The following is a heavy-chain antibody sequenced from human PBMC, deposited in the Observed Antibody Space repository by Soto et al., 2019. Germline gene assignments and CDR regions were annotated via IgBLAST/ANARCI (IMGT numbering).Heavy chain of an antibody. J-gene: IGHJ4*02. CDR1: GFIFSNSA. CDR3: ARERGLGFCGGGACSPRLY. CDR2: ISGSGGTT. Sequence: EVQLLESGGGLVQPGGSLRLSCAASGFIFSNSAMSWVRQAPGKGLEWVSAISGSGGTTYYADSVKGRFTISRDNSEKTLYLKKNTRRGGDRAVYYGARERGLGFCGGGACSPRLYWGQGALVPVSS. D-gene: IGHD2-15*01. V-gene: IGHV3-23*01.